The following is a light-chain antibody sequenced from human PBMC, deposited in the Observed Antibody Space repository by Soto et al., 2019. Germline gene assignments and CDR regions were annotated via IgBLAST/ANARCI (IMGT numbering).Light chain of an antibody. CDR2: KVS. CDR1: ESLVFSDGNTY. CDR3: MQGTPWPLIT. V-gene: IGKV2-30*01. Sequence: DVVVTQSPLSLPVTLGQAAYFSCRSSESLVFSDGNTYLSWFQQRPVQSPRRLIYKVSKRDSGVPDRFSGSGSGTEFTLKISRVEAEDVGVYYCMQGTPWPLITFAQGTRLENK. J-gene: IGKJ5*01.